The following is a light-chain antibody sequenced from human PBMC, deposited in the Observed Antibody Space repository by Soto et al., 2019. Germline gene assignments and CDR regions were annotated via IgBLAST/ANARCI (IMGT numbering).Light chain of an antibody. CDR1: QSVSSCY. V-gene: IGKV3D-20*02. CDR2: GAS. J-gene: IGKJ5*01. Sequence: EIVLTQSPGTLSLSPGERATLSCRASQSVSSCYLAWYQQKPGQAPRLLIYGASSRATGIPDRFSGSGSGTDFTLTISSLEPEDIAVYYCQQRTNWPITFGQGTRLEI. CDR3: QQRTNWPIT.